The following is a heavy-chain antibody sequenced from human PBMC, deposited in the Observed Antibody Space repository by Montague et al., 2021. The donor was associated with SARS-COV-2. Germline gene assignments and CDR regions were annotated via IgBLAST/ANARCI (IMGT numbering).Heavy chain of an antibody. J-gene: IGHJ4*02. CDR2: LYTSGST. CDR3: ARADLWSGYLYFDY. CDR1: GGSISSGSYY. V-gene: IGHV4-61*02. Sequence: TLSLTCTVSGGSISSGSYYWSWIRQPAGKGLEWIGRLYTSGSTNYNPSLKSRVTISVDTSKNQFSLKLSSVTAADTAVYYCARADLWSGYLYFDYWGQGTLVTVSS. D-gene: IGHD3-3*01.